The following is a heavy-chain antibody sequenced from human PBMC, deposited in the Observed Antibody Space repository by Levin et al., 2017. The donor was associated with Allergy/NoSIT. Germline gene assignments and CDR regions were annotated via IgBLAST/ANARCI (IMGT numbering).Heavy chain of an antibody. V-gene: IGHV1-18*01. CDR1: GYTFTSYG. Sequence: ASVKVSCKASGYTFTSYGISWVRQAPGQGLEWMGWISAYNGNTNYAQKLQGRVTMTTDTSTSTAYMELRSLRSDDTAVYYCARDLGVDGSGIYYYGMDVWGQGTTVTVSS. D-gene: IGHD3-3*01. CDR3: ARDLGVDGSGIYYYGMDV. CDR2: ISAYNGNT. J-gene: IGHJ6*02.